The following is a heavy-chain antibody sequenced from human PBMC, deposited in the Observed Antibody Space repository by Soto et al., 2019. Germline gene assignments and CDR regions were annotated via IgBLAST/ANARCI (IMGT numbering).Heavy chain of an antibody. CDR1: GGSISSSNW. CDR3: ARTGSSGYSRFDQ. V-gene: IGHV4-4*02. Sequence: QVQLQESGPGLVKPSGTLSLTCTVSGGSISSSNWWSWVRQFPGKGLEWIGEIYQSGSTNYNPSLKSGGTMSVDKSRNQFSLKLTSVTAADTAVYYCARTGSSGYSRFDQWGQGTLVTVSS. J-gene: IGHJ4*02. D-gene: IGHD3-22*01. CDR2: IYQSGST.